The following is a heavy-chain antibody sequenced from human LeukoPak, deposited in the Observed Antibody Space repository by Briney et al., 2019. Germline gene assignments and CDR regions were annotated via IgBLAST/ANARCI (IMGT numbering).Heavy chain of an antibody. CDR3: ARQRRYCSSISCYAFDY. CDR1: GGSISSSSYY. Sequence: SSETLSLTCTVSGGSISSSSYYWGWIRQPPGKGLEWIGSIYYSGSTYYNPSLKSRVTISVDTSKNQFSLKLSSVTAADTAVYYCARQRRYCSSISCYAFDYWGQGTLVTVSS. CDR2: IYYSGST. J-gene: IGHJ4*02. D-gene: IGHD2-2*01. V-gene: IGHV4-39*01.